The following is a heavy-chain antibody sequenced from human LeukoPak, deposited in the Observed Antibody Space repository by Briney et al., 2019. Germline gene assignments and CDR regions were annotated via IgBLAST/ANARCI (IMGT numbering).Heavy chain of an antibody. CDR1: GFTFSSYG. V-gene: IGHV3-30*12. Sequence: GGSLRLSCAASGFTFSSYGMHWVRQAPGKGLEWVAVISYDGSDKYYADSVKGRFTISRDNSNNTLHLQMNSMRVEDTAVYYCAKEFFGSGNYFNGVFDSWGQGALVTVSS. CDR2: ISYDGSDK. D-gene: IGHD3-10*01. CDR3: AKEFFGSGNYFNGVFDS. J-gene: IGHJ4*02.